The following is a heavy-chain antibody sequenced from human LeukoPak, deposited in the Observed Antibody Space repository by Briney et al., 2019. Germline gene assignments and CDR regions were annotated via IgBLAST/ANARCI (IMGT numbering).Heavy chain of an antibody. J-gene: IGHJ6*03. V-gene: IGHV4-61*02. CDR3: AREGRDHGGNSYYYYMDV. D-gene: IGHD4-23*01. CDR1: GGSISSGSYY. Sequence: SETLSLTCTVSGGSISSGSYYWSWIRQPAGKGLEWIGRIYTSGSTNYNPSLKSRVTISVDTSKNQFSLKLSSVTAADTAVYYCAREGRDHGGNSYYYYMDVWGKGTTVTVSS. CDR2: IYTSGST.